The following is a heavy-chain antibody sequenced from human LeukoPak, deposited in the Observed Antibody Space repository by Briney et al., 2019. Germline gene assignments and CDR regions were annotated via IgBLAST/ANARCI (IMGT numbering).Heavy chain of an antibody. J-gene: IGHJ4*02. D-gene: IGHD3-22*01. CDR1: GYTFTGYY. CDR2: INPNSGGP. Sequence: ASVKVSCKASGYTFTGYYMHWVRQAPGQGLEWMGWINPNSGGPNYAQKFQGRVTMTRDTSISTDYMELSRLRSDDTAVYYCARPMKQKYYYDSSGYYLDYWGQGTLVTVSS. CDR3: ARPMKQKYYYDSSGYYLDY. V-gene: IGHV1-2*02.